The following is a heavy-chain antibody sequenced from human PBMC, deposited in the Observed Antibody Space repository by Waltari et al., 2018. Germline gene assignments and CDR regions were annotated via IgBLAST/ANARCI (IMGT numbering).Heavy chain of an antibody. CDR1: GHSSLTYA. Sequence: QVQLVQSGAAVKKPGASVKVSCKAFGHSSLTYALSWVSQAPGRRLEWLGGSNAGNGNIKYSQDFQGRITITRDTSASTAYMELRSLRSEDMAIYYCARERVAARQRGYYYYGMDVWGQGTTVTVSS. J-gene: IGHJ6*02. D-gene: IGHD6-6*01. CDR2: SNAGNGNI. CDR3: ARERVAARQRGYYYYGMDV. V-gene: IGHV1-3*02.